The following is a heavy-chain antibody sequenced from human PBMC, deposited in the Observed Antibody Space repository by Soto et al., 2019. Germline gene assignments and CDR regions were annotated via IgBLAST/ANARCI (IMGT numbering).Heavy chain of an antibody. J-gene: IGHJ6*02. Sequence: EVQLVESGGGLVQPGGSLRLSCAASEFTFDKYYMTWVRQAPGKGPEWVANIKPDGSEQYYVDSVKGRFTISRDNANNSLYLQMNSLRAEDTAVYFCAIGNWNYYSGFDVWGQGTTVTVSS. D-gene: IGHD1-20*01. CDR2: IKPDGSEQ. V-gene: IGHV3-7*01. CDR3: AIGNWNYYSGFDV. CDR1: EFTFDKYY.